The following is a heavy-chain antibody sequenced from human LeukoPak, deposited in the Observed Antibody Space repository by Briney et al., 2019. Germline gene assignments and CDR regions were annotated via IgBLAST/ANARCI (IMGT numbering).Heavy chain of an antibody. D-gene: IGHD3-10*01. J-gene: IGHJ4*02. V-gene: IGHV4-34*01. CDR2: INHSGST. Sequence: SDTLSLTCADYGGSFSGYYWSWIRQPPGKGLEWIGEINHSGSTNYNPSLKSRVTISVYTSQNQFSLKLSPVTAADTAVYYCARGLLWFGSRRNPVDYWGQGTLVTVSS. CDR3: ARGLLWFGSRRNPVDY. CDR1: GGSFSGYY.